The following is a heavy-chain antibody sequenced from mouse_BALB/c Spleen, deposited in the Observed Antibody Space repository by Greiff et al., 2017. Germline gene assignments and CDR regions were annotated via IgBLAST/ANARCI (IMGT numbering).Heavy chain of an antibody. Sequence: VQLQQSGPELVKPGASVKMSCKASGYTFTSYYIHWVKQRPGQGLEWIGWIYPGDGSTKYNEKFKGKTTLTADKSSSTAYMLLSSLTSEDSAIYFCARTRFAYWGQGTLVTVSA. J-gene: IGHJ3*01. CDR1: GYTFTSYY. CDR3: ARTRFAY. CDR2: IYPGDGST. V-gene: IGHV1S56*01.